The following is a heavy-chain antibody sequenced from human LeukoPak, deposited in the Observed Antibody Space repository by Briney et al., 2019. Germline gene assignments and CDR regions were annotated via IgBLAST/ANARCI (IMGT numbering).Heavy chain of an antibody. Sequence: SVKVSCKASGGTFSSYAISWVRQAPGQGLEWMGGIIPIFGTANDAQKFQGRVTITADKSTSTAYMELSSLRSEDTAVYYCARGLGRPGPPDYWGQGTLVTVSS. CDR3: ARGLGRPGPPDY. CDR2: IIPIFGTA. CDR1: GGTFSSYA. D-gene: IGHD6-6*01. J-gene: IGHJ4*02. V-gene: IGHV1-69*06.